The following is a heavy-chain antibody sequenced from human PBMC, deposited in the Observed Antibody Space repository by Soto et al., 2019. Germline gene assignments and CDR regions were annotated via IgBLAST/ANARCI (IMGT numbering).Heavy chain of an antibody. CDR1: GGSISSYY. D-gene: IGHD5-12*01. Sequence: SETLSLTCTVSGGSISSYYWSWIRQPPGKGLEWIGYIYYSGSTNYNPSLKSRVTISVDTSKNQFSLKLSSVTAADTAVYYCARVPANSGYDYYFDYWGQGTLVTVSS. CDR3: ARVPANSGYDYYFDY. V-gene: IGHV4-59*01. J-gene: IGHJ4*02. CDR2: IYYSGST.